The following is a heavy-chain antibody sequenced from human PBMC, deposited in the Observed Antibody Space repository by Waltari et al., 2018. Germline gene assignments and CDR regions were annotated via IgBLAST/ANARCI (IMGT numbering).Heavy chain of an antibody. J-gene: IGHJ6*02. CDR2: IYYSGST. D-gene: IGHD3-3*01. V-gene: IGHV4-31*03. CDR1: GGSISSGGYY. CDR3: ATTNVPPYYDFWSGLIYGMDV. Sequence: QVQLQESGPGLVKPSQTLSLTCTVSGGSISSGGYYWSWIRQHPGKGLEWIGYIYYSGSTDYSPSLKSRVTISVDTSKNQFSLKLSSVTAADTAVYYCATTNVPPYYDFWSGLIYGMDVWGQGTTVTVSS.